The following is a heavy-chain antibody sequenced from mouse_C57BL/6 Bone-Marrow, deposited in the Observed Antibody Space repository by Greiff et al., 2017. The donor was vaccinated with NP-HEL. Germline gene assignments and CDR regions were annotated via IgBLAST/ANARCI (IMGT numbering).Heavy chain of an antibody. D-gene: IGHD4-1*01. Sequence: VKLQQPGTELVKPGASVKLSFTSYWMHWVKQRPGQGLEWIGNINPSNGGTNYNEKFKSKATLTVDKSSSIAYMQLSSLTSEDSAVYYCARSLGYWGQGTTLTVSS. CDR1: TSYW. CDR2: INPSNGGT. V-gene: IGHV1-53*01. J-gene: IGHJ2*01. CDR3: ARSLGY.